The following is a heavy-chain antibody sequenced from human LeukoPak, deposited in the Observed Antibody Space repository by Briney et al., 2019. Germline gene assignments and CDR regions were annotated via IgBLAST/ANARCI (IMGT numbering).Heavy chain of an antibody. CDR3: AKEYSGSYYALDY. CDR1: GFTFGTYA. J-gene: IGHJ4*02. CDR2: ISGSGGRT. Sequence: GGSLRLSCAASGFTFGTYAMSWVRQAPGKGLEWVSTISGSGGRTYYADSVKGRFTISRDNSKNTLYLQMNSLRAADAAVYFCAKEYSGSYYALDYWGQGTLVAVSS. D-gene: IGHD1-26*01. V-gene: IGHV3-23*01.